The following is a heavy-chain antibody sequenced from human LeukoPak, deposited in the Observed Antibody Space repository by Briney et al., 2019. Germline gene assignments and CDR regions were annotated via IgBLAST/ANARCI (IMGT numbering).Heavy chain of an antibody. CDR1: GYTFTSYG. D-gene: IGHD1-26*01. V-gene: IGHV1-18*01. Sequence: GASVKVSCKASGYTFTSYGISWVRQAPGQGLEWMGWISAYNGNTNYAQKLQGRVTMTTDTSMSTAYMELRSLRSDDTAVYYCARDWDPSELRGGPLDAFDIWGQGTMVTVSS. CDR2: ISAYNGNT. J-gene: IGHJ3*02. CDR3: ARDWDPSELRGGPLDAFDI.